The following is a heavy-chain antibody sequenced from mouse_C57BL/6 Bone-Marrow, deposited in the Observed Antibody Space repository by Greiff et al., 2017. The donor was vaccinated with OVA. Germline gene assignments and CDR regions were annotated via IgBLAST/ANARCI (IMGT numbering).Heavy chain of an antibody. J-gene: IGHJ2*01. CDR3: AIYESCDY. CDR1: GYTFTSYD. D-gene: IGHD1-1*01. Sequence: VKLMESGPELVKPGASVKLSCKASGYTFTSYDINWVKQRPGQGLEWIGWIYPRDGSTKYNEKFKGKATLTVDTSSSTACMELHSLTSEDSAVCVCAIYESCDYWGQGTTLTVSS. CDR2: IYPRDGST. V-gene: IGHV1-85*01.